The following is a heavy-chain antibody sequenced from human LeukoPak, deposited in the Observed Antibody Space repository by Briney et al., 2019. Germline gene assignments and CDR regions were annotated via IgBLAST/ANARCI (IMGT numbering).Heavy chain of an antibody. CDR2: IKNKANSYTT. V-gene: IGHV3-72*01. CDR1: GFTFSNYY. CDR3: AILYGGEAYNWFDP. D-gene: IGHD4-23*01. J-gene: IGHJ5*02. Sequence: PGGSLRLSCAASGFTFSNYYMDWVRQAPGKGLDWVCCIKNKANSYTTQYAASVKGRFTISRDDSQNSLYLQMDSLKTEDTAVYYCAILYGGEAYNWFDPWGQGNLVTVSS.